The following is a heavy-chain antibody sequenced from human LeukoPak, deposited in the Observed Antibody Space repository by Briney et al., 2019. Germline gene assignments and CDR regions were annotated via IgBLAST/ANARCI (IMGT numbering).Heavy chain of an antibody. J-gene: IGHJ3*01. Sequence: GGSLRLSCTTSGFSFRNFALSRVRQAPGKGLEWVGFIRSIAYAETTEYAASLKGRFTISRDDSTAIAYLQMNSLKTEDTAVYYCARGGDFGVPAPLGIDAFDFXXXGTMVTVSS. V-gene: IGHV3-49*04. CDR2: IRSIAYAETT. D-gene: IGHD2-2*01. CDR3: ARGGDFGVPAPLGIDAFDF. CDR1: GFSFRNFA.